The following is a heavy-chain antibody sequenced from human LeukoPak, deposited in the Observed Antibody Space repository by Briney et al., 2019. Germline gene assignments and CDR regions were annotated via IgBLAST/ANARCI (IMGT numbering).Heavy chain of an antibody. V-gene: IGHV4-34*01. J-gene: IGHJ4*02. D-gene: IGHD4-23*01. Sequence: SVTLSLTCAVYGGSFSGYYWSWIRQPPGKGREWIGEINHSGSTNYNPSLKSRVTISVDTSKNPFSLKLSSVTAADTAVYYCARARGLRWYHGGCVFDYWGQGTLVTVSS. CDR2: INHSGST. CDR3: ARARGLRWYHGGCVFDY. CDR1: GGSFSGYY.